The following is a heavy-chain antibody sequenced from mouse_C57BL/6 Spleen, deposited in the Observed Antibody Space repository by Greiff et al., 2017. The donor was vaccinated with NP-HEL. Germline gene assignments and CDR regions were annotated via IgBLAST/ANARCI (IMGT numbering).Heavy chain of an antibody. CDR3: ARGGGRGYYFDY. Sequence: EVMLVESGGGLVKPGGSLKLSCAASGFTFSSYAMSWVRQTPEKRLEWVATISDGGSYTYYPDNVKGRFTISRDNAKNNLYLQMSHLKSEDTAMYYCARGGGRGYYFDYWGQGTTLTVSS. D-gene: IGHD3-3*01. CDR1: GFTFSSYA. J-gene: IGHJ2*01. CDR2: ISDGGSYT. V-gene: IGHV5-4*03.